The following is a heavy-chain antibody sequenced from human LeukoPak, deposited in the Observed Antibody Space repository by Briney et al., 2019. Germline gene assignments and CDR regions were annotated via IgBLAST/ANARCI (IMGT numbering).Heavy chain of an antibody. Sequence: PGGSLRLSCAASGFMFSSYWMSWVRQAPGKGLDWVSAISSSGSNTYYADSVKGRFTISRDNSKNTLNLRMNGLRAEDTAVYYCAKDISLGRYFDWLLYAADYWGQGTLVTVSS. J-gene: IGHJ4*02. CDR2: ISSSGSNT. CDR3: AKDISLGRYFDWLLYAADY. CDR1: GFMFSSYW. V-gene: IGHV3-23*01. D-gene: IGHD3-9*01.